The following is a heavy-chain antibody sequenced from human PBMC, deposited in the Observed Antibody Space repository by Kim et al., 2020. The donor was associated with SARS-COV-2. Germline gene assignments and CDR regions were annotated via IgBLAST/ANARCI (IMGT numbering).Heavy chain of an antibody. J-gene: IGHJ4*01. D-gene: IGHD3-10*01. Sequence: GGSLRLSCAASGFTFSSYGMHWVRQAPGKGLEWVAVISYDGSNKYYADSVKGRFTISRDNSKNTLYLQMNSLRAEDTAVYYCAKDGGKLLLWFREYDYWG. CDR3: AKDGGKLLLWFREYDY. CDR2: ISYDGSNK. V-gene: IGHV3-30*18. CDR1: GFTFSSYG.